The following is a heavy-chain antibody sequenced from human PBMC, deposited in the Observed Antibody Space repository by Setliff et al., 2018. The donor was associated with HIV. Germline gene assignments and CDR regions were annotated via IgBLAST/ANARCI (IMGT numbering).Heavy chain of an antibody. CDR2: INQDGNEK. Sequence: GGSLRLSCAASRFDFNNYWMCWVRQAPGKGLEWVANINQDGNEKNYVDSVKGRFTISRDNTKNSLYLQMDSLRAEDTTVYYCARKLQPGYGMDVWGQGTTVTVSS. CDR1: RFDFNNYW. D-gene: IGHD5-18*01. V-gene: IGHV3-7*01. CDR3: ARKLQPGYGMDV. J-gene: IGHJ6*02.